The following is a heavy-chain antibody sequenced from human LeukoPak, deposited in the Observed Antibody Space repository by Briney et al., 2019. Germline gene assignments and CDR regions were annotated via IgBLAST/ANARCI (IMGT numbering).Heavy chain of an antibody. CDR3: ARVIRSCSGGSCYPGDY. CDR1: GYTFTSYG. D-gene: IGHD2-15*01. V-gene: IGHV1-18*01. CDR2: ISAYNGNT. Sequence: ASVKVSCKASGYTFTSYGISWVRQAPGQGLEWMGWISAYNGNTNYAQKLKGRVTMTTDTSTSTAYMELRSLRSDDTAVYYCARVIRSCSGGSCYPGDYWGQGTLVTVSS. J-gene: IGHJ4*02.